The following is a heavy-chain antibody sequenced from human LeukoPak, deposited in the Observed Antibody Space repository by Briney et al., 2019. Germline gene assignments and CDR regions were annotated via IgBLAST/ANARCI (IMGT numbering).Heavy chain of an antibody. Sequence: PRRSLRLSCAASGFTFDDYAMHWVRQAPGKGLEWVSGISWNSGSIGYADSVKGRFTISRDNAKNSLYLQMNSLRAEDTALYYCARSVAGFDPWGQGTLVTVSS. CDR3: ARSVAGFDP. J-gene: IGHJ5*02. CDR1: GFTFDDYA. CDR2: ISWNSGSI. D-gene: IGHD6-19*01. V-gene: IGHV3-9*01.